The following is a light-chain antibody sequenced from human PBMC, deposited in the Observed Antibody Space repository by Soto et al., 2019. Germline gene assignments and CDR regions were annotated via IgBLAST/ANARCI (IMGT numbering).Light chain of an antibody. CDR1: QSVSSSY. CDR3: QQYGSSPWT. CDR2: GAS. Sequence: EIVLTQSPGTLSLSPGERATLSCRASQSVSSSYLAWYQQKPGQTPRVLIYGASSRVTGIPDRFSGSGSGTDFTLTISRLEPEDFAVYYCQQYGSSPWTFDQGTKVEIK. J-gene: IGKJ1*01. V-gene: IGKV3-20*01.